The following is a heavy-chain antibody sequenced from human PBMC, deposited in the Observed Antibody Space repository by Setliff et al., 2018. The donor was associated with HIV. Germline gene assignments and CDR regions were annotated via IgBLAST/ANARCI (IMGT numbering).Heavy chain of an antibody. CDR1: GYTFTNYY. D-gene: IGHD3-9*01. Sequence: ASVKVSCKASGYTFTNYYMHWVRQAPGQGLEWMGVINPSGGSTSYAQKFQGRVTMTRDTSTSTVYMELSSLRSEDTAVYYCARGDTELRYFDWPRAGVDFWGQGTLVTVSS. V-gene: IGHV1-46*01. J-gene: IGHJ4*02. CDR2: INPSGGST. CDR3: ARGDTELRYFDWPRAGVDF.